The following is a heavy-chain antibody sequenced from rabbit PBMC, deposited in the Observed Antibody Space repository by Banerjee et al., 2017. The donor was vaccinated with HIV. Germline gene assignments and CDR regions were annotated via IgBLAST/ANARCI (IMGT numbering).Heavy chain of an antibody. V-gene: IGHV1S45*01. CDR2: IYAGSSGST. D-gene: IGHD1-1*01. Sequence: QEQLEESGGDLVKPEGSLTLTCTASGFTISSSYWICWVRQAPGKGLEWIACIYAGSSGSTKYASWAKGRFTISKTSSTTVTLQMTSLTAADTATYFCARGVISSSGYRYYFKLWGQGTLVTVS. CDR1: GFTISSSYW. J-gene: IGHJ4*01. CDR3: ARGVISSSGYRYYFKL.